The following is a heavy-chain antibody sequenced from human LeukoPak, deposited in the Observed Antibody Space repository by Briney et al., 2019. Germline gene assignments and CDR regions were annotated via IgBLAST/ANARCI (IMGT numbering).Heavy chain of an antibody. CDR2: IYTSGST. CDR1: GGSISGYY. Sequence: SETLSLTCTVSGGSISGYYWSWIRQPAGKGLEWIGRIYTSGSTNYNPSLKSRVTMSVDTSKNQFSLKLSSVTAADTAVYYCASGGASLGNYTEYYYYMDVWGKGTTVTVSS. D-gene: IGHD1-7*01. J-gene: IGHJ6*03. V-gene: IGHV4-4*07. CDR3: ASGGASLGNYTEYYYYMDV.